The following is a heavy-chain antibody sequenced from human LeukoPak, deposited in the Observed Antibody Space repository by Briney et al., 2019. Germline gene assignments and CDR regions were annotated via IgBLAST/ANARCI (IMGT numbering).Heavy chain of an antibody. Sequence: SVKVSCKASGGTFNSYAINWVRQAPGQGLEWMGRIIPIFGTANYAQKFQGRVTITTDESTSTAYMELSSLRSEDTPVYYCARAAATDAFDIWGQGTMVTVSS. CDR1: GGTFNSYA. CDR2: IIPIFGTA. D-gene: IGHD2-15*01. J-gene: IGHJ3*02. CDR3: ARAAATDAFDI. V-gene: IGHV1-69*05.